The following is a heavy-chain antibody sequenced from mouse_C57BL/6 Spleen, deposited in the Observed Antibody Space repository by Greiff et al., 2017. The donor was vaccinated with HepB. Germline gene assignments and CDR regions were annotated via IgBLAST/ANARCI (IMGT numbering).Heavy chain of an antibody. D-gene: IGHD1-1*01. CDR1: GFTFSSYG. CDR2: ISSGGSYT. V-gene: IGHV5-6*01. J-gene: IGHJ4*01. Sequence: EVQLVESGGDLVKPGGSLKLSCAASGFTFSSYGMSWVRQTPDKRLEWVATISSGGSYTYYPDSVKGRFTISRDNAKNTLYLQMSSLKSEDTAMYYCARHLSVVATRYAMDYWGQGTSVTVSS. CDR3: ARHLSVVATRYAMDY.